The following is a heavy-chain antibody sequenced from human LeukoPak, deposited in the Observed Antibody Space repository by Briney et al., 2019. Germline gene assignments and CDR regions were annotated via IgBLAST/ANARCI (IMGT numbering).Heavy chain of an antibody. V-gene: IGHV3-49*04. CDR3: TGYSSSVGFDY. CDR1: GFTFGDYA. Sequence: PGRSLRLSCTASGFTFGDYAMSWVRQAPGKGLEWVGFIRSKAYGGTTEYAASVKGRFTISRDDSKSIAYLQMNSLKTEDTAVYYCTGYSSSVGFDYWGQGTLVTVSS. D-gene: IGHD6-6*01. J-gene: IGHJ4*02. CDR2: IRSKAYGGTT.